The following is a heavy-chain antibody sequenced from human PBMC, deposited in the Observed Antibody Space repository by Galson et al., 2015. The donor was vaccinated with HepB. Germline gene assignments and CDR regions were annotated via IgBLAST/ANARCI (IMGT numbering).Heavy chain of an antibody. CDR2: TYYRSKWYN. D-gene: IGHD4-23*01. CDR1: GDSVSSNSAA. J-gene: IGHJ4*02. CDR3: ARDLFSYGGNSGLDY. V-gene: IGHV6-1*01. Sequence: CAISGDSVSSNSAAWNWIRQSPSRGLEWLGRTYYRSKWYNDYAVSVKSRITINPDTSKNQFSLQLNSVTPEDTAVYYCARDLFSYGGNSGLDYWGQGTLVTVSS.